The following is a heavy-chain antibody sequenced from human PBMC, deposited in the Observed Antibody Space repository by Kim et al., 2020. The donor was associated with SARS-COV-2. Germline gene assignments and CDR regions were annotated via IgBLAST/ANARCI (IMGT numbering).Heavy chain of an antibody. CDR2: ISGSGGSI. CDR3: AKETGYSSSGINYFPYYGVDV. V-gene: IGHV3-23*01. J-gene: IGHJ6*02. CDR1: GFTFNTYG. D-gene: IGHD6-13*01. Sequence: GGSLRLSCAGSGFTFNTYGINWVRQTPGNGLEWVSGISGSGGSIHYAESVKGRFTISRDSSRNTLYLQMNSLRPEDTAIYYCAKETGYSSSGINYFPYYGVDVWGQGTTVTVSS.